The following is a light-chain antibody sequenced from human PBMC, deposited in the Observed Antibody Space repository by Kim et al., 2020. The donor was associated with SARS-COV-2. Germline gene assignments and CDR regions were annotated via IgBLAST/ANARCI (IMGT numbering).Light chain of an antibody. CDR3: QQTNSASRT. CDR2: TAS. CDR1: QDISRY. J-gene: IGKJ1*01. Sequence: DIQMTQSPSSLSASVGDRVTITCRASQDISRYLNWYQQKPGKAPKLLIYTASSLQSGVPSRFTGSGSETDFTLTISSLQPEEFATYYCQQTNSASRTFGQGTKVDIK. V-gene: IGKV1-39*01.